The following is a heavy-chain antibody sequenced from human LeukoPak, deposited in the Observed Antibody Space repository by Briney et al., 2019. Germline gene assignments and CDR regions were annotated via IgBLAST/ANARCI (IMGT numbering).Heavy chain of an antibody. CDR1: GYTFTNNY. Sequence: ASVKVSCKASGYTFTNNYLHWVRQAPGQGLEWMGMIYPRDGSTSYAQNFQGRVTVTRDTSTTTVHMELRGLKSEDTAVYYCARDQEGFDYWGQGTVVTVSS. CDR2: IYPRDGST. CDR3: ARDQEGFDY. J-gene: IGHJ4*02. V-gene: IGHV1-46*01.